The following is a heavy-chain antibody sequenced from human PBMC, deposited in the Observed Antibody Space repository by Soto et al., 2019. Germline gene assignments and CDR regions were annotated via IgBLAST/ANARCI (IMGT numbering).Heavy chain of an antibody. Sequence: GASVKVSCKSSGYSFTNYDINWVRQAPGQGLEWMGWMSPNSGNTGYAQKFEGRVTMTRDTSTNTAYLELRSLTSDDTALYYCARLFKDYRGYTYIFDVWGQGNLVTVSA. V-gene: IGHV1-8*01. J-gene: IGHJ4*02. CDR2: MSPNSGNT. D-gene: IGHD5-12*01. CDR3: ARLFKDYRGYTYIFDV. CDR1: GYSFTNYD.